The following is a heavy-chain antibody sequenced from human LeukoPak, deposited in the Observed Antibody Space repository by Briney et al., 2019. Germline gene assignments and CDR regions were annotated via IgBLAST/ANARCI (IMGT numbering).Heavy chain of an antibody. V-gene: IGHV1-18*01. CDR2: ISAYNGNT. CDR3: ARNEAAAMMDMVAFDI. J-gene: IGHJ3*02. CDR1: GYTFTSYG. D-gene: IGHD2-2*01. Sequence: GASVKVSCKASGYTFTSYGISWVRQAPGQGLEWMGWISAYNGNTNYTQKLQGRVTMTTDTSTSTAYMELRSLRSDDTAVYYCARNEAAAMMDMVAFDIWGQGTMVTVSS.